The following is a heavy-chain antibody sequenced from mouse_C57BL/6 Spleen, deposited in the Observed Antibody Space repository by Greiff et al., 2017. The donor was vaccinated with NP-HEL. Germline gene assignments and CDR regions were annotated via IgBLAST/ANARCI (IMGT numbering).Heavy chain of an antibody. CDR2: IYPGDGDT. CDR3: ARPLAGDWYFDV. D-gene: IGHD6-1*01. J-gene: IGHJ1*03. CDR1: GYAFSSSW. Sequence: QVQLQQSGPELMKPGASVKISCKASGYAFSSSWMNWVKQRPGKGLEWIGRIYPGDGDTNYNGKFKGKATLTADKSSSTAYMQLSSLTSEDSAVYFCARPLAGDWYFDVWGTGTTVTVSS. V-gene: IGHV1-82*01.